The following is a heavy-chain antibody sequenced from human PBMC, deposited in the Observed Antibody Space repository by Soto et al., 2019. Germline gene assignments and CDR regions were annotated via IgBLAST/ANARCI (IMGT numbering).Heavy chain of an antibody. CDR2: ISSSSSYI. D-gene: IGHD6-13*01. CDR3: ARDRIAAAGTLSD. CDR1: GFTFSSYS. Sequence: SGGSLRLSCAASGFTFSSYSMNWVRQAPGKGLEWVSSISSSSSYIYYADSVKGRFTISRDNAKNSLYLQMNSLRAEDTAVYYCARDRIAAAGTLSDWGQGTQVTVSS. V-gene: IGHV3-21*01. J-gene: IGHJ4*02.